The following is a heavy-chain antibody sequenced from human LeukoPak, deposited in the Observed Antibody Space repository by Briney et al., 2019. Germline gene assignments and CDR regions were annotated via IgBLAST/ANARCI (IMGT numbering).Heavy chain of an antibody. CDR2: ISSSSSYI. CDR3: ARVSGYHWESFYDY. Sequence: GGSLRLSCAASGFTFSSYSMNWVRQAPGKGLEWVPSISSSSSYIYYADSVKGRFTISRDNAKNSLYLQMHSLRAEDTAVYYCARVSGYHWESFYDYWGQGTLVTVSS. CDR1: GFTFSSYS. J-gene: IGHJ4*02. D-gene: IGHD5-12*01. V-gene: IGHV3-21*01.